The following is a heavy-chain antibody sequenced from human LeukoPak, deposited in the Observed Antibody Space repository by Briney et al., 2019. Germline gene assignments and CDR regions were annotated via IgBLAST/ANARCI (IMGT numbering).Heavy chain of an antibody. CDR2: ISPYNGNT. V-gene: IGHV1-18*01. Sequence: ASEKVSCKASGYDFTSVGITWVRRAPGQGLESMGWISPYNGNTRYAQKFQGRVAMTTDTSTTTAYMELRGLRFNDTAVYYCARAGPGSGWCFDYWGQGTLVTVSS. CDR1: GYDFTSVG. CDR3: ARAGPGSGWCFDY. D-gene: IGHD6-19*01. J-gene: IGHJ4*02.